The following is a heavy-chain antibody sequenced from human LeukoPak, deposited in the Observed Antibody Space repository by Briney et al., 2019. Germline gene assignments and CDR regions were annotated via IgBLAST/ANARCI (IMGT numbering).Heavy chain of an antibody. V-gene: IGHV3-30*02. CDR2: IRYDGSNK. J-gene: IGHJ4*02. CDR3: AKDYLFRSLAATHLDY. Sequence: GGSLRLSCAASGFTFSSYGMHWVRQAPGKGLEWVAFIRYDGSNKYYADSVKGRFTISRDNSKNTLYLQMNSLEAEDTAVYYCAKDYLFRSLAATHLDYWGQGTLVTVSS. D-gene: IGHD2-15*01. CDR1: GFTFSSYG.